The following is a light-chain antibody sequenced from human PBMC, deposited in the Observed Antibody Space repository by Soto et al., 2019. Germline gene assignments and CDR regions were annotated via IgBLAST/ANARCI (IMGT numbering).Light chain of an antibody. J-gene: IGLJ2*01. CDR2: RNN. CDR1: SSNIGSNT. V-gene: IGLV1-44*01. Sequence: QSVLTQPPSASGTPGQRVTISCSGSSSNIGSNTVNWYQQLPGTATKLLIYRNNQRPSGVPDRFSGYKYGTSASLAISGLQSEDEADDYCAAWDDSLNGHVVFGGGTKVTVL. CDR3: AAWDDSLNGHVV.